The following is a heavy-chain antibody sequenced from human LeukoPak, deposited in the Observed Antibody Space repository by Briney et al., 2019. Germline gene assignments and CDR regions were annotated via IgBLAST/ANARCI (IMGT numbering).Heavy chain of an antibody. CDR1: GGSFSGYY. CDR3: ARDVDTAMDNAFDI. V-gene: IGHV4-34*01. CDR2: INYSGST. J-gene: IGHJ3*02. Sequence: SETLSLTCVVYGGSFSGYYWSWIRQPPGKGLEWVGEINYSGSTNYNPSVKSRVSISVDTSKNQFSLKLSSVTAADTAVYYCARDVDTAMDNAFDIWGQGTMVTVSS. D-gene: IGHD5-18*01.